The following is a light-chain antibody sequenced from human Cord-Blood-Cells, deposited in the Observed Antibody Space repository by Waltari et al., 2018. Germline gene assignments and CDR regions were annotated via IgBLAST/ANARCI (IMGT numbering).Light chain of an antibody. CDR2: DAS. CDR1: QSVSSY. Sequence: EIVLTQSPATLSLSPGDRATLSCRASQSVSSYLAWYQQKPGQAPRLLIYDASNRATSIPARFSGSGSETDFTLTISRLEPEDFAVYYCQQRSNWPWTFGQGTKVEIK. J-gene: IGKJ1*01. CDR3: QQRSNWPWT. V-gene: IGKV3-11*01.